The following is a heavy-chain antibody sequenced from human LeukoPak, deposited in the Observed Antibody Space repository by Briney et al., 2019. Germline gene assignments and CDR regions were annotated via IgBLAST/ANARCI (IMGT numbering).Heavy chain of an antibody. J-gene: IGHJ4*02. D-gene: IGHD3-10*01. CDR1: GFTFSSND. Sequence: GGSLRLSCAASGFTFSSNDMHWVRQATGKGLEWVSAIGTAGDTYYPGSVKGRFTISRENAKNSLYLQMNSLRAGDTAVYYCARGYYYGSGSPLDYWGQGTLVTVSS. CDR3: ARGYYYGSGSPLDY. V-gene: IGHV3-13*01. CDR2: IGTAGDT.